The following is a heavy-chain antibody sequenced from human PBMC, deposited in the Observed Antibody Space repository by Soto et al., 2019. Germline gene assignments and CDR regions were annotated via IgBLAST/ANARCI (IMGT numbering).Heavy chain of an antibody. CDR3: ARWGTTGGLDV. CDR2: TSYDGSNN. J-gene: IGHJ4*02. V-gene: IGHV3-33*05. CDR1: GFTFRSYV. D-gene: IGHD3-16*01. Sequence: ESVGGVVQPGTSLRLSCVGSGFTFRSYVIHWVRQAPGKVLEWVALTSYDGSNNFYGDSVKGRFTISRHNSRNTVELQMDSLRFEDTALYYCARWGTTGGLDVWGQGTLVSVSS.